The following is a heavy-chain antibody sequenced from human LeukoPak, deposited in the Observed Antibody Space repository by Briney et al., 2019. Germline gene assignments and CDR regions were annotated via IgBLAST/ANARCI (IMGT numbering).Heavy chain of an antibody. J-gene: IGHJ4*02. Sequence: PGGSLRLSCVGSGFSFSSYWMTWVRQAPGKGLEWVSYISTSGTTKYYADSLKGRFTISRDNAKNSLYLQMNSLRAEDTAVYYCARDHSDWEGVDYWGQGTLVTVSS. D-gene: IGHD2-21*02. V-gene: IGHV3-48*01. CDR2: ISTSGTTK. CDR3: ARDHSDWEGVDY. CDR1: GFSFSSYW.